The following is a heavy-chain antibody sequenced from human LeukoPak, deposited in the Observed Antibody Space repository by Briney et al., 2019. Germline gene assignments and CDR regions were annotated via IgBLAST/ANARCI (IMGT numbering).Heavy chain of an antibody. CDR2: INPSGGST. J-gene: IGHJ5*02. CDR1: GYTFTSYY. CDR3: ARDLRYYDSSGYSDWFDP. Sequence: ASVKVSCKASGYTFTSYYMHWVRQAPGQGLEWMGIINPSGGSTSYAQKFQGRVTMTRDTSTSTVYMELSSLRSEDTAVYYCARDLRYYDSSGYSDWFDPWGQGTLVTVSS. D-gene: IGHD3-22*01. V-gene: IGHV1-46*01.